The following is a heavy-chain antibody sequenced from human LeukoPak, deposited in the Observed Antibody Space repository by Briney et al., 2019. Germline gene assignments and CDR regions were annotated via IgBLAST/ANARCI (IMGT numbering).Heavy chain of an antibody. Sequence: PGGSLRLSRAASGFTFSSYAMNWVRQAPGKGLEWVSYISTSGSSIYYADSVKGRFTISRDNAKNSLYLQMNSLRAEDTAVYYCAKSLSGYPDYWGQGTLVTVSS. J-gene: IGHJ4*02. D-gene: IGHD5-12*01. CDR3: AKSLSGYPDY. CDR1: GFTFSSYA. V-gene: IGHV3-48*03. CDR2: ISTSGSSI.